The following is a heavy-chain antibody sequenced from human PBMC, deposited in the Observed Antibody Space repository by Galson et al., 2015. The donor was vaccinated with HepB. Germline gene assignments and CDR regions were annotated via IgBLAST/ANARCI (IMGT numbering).Heavy chain of an antibody. D-gene: IGHD3-22*01. V-gene: IGHV1-2*02. CDR2: INPNSGGT. CDR1: GYTFTGYY. CDR3: ARDDRDFSAMIVVALKGFDY. Sequence: SVKVSCKASGYTFTGYYMHWVRQAPGQGLEWMGWINPNSGGTNYAQKFQGRVTMTRDTSISTAYMELSRLRSDDTAVYYCARDDRDFSAMIVVALKGFDYWGQGTLVTVSS. J-gene: IGHJ4*02.